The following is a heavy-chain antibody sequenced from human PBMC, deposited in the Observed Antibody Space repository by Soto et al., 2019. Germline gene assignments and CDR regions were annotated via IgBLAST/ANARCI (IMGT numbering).Heavy chain of an antibody. CDR3: ARDKVRIQLWLRPSGTLANAFDI. CDR2: INPSGGST. Sequence: ASVKVSCKASGYTFTSYYMHWVRQAPGQGLEWMGIINPSGGSTSYAQKFQGRVTMTRDTSTSTVYMELSSLRSEDTAVYYCARDKVRIQLWLRPSGTLANAFDIWGQGTMVTVSS. CDR1: GYTFTSYY. J-gene: IGHJ3*02. D-gene: IGHD5-18*01. V-gene: IGHV1-46*01.